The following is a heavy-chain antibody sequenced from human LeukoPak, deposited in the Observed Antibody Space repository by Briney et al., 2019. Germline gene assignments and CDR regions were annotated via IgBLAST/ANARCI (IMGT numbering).Heavy chain of an antibody. J-gene: IGHJ6*02. D-gene: IGHD4-11*01. V-gene: IGHV3-66*01. Sequence: GGSLRLSCAASGFTVSSYYMTWVRQAPGKGLEGVSVIYSGGSTYYADSVKGRVVISRDNSKNTVFLQMNSVRAEDTAVYYCARSYSNHLFGMDVWGQGTTVTVSS. CDR2: IYSGGST. CDR3: ARSYSNHLFGMDV. CDR1: GFTVSSYY.